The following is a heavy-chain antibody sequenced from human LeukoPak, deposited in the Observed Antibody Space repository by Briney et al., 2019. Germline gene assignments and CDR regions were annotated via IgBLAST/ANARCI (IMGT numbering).Heavy chain of an antibody. CDR3: ARDSEAIFGVGYYYMDV. CDR1: GFPFTSHW. J-gene: IGHJ6*03. Sequence: GGSLRLSCAASGFPFTSHWLSWIRQAPGKGLEWVSYISSSGSTIYYADSVKGRFTISRDNAKNSLYLQMNSLRAEDTAVYYCARDSEAIFGVGYYYMDVWGKGTTVTVSS. V-gene: IGHV3-11*04. D-gene: IGHD3-3*01. CDR2: ISSSGSTI.